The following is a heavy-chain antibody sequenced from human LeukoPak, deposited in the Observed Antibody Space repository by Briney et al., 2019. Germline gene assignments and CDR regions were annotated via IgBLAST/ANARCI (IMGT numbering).Heavy chain of an antibody. CDR2: ISYDGSNK. CDR3: ARGRVRGGNYFDY. Sequence: PGGSLRLSCAASGFTFSSYAMHWVRQAPGKGLEWVAVISYDGSNKYYADSVKGRFTISRDNSKNTLYLQMNSLRAEDTAVYYCARGRVRGGNYFDYWGQGTLVPVSS. V-gene: IGHV3-30-3*01. CDR1: GFTFSSYA. J-gene: IGHJ4*02. D-gene: IGHD3-16*01.